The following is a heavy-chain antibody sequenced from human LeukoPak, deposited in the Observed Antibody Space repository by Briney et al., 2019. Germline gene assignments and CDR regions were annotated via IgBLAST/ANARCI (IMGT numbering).Heavy chain of an antibody. J-gene: IGHJ4*02. CDR2: ISGSGGST. D-gene: IGHD6-19*01. V-gene: IGHV3-23*01. CDR1: GFTFSSYA. CDR3: ANFPVGQWLVEALS. Sequence: QSGGSLRLSCAASGFTFSSYAMSWVRQAPGKGLEWVSAISGSGGSTYYADSVKGRFTISRDNSKNTLYLQMNSLRAEDTAVYYCANFPVGQWLVEALSWGQGTLVTVSS.